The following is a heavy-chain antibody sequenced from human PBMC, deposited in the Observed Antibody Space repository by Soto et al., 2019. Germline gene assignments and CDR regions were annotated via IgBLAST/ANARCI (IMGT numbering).Heavy chain of an antibody. J-gene: IGHJ6*02. Sequence: QVQLVQSGAEVKKPGASVKVSCKASGYTFTGYYMHWVRQAPGQGLEWMGWINPNSGGTNYAQKFQGGVTMTRDTSISTAYMELSRLRSDDTAVYYCARVGTTGVSYYYYGMDVWGQGTTVTVSS. CDR3: ARVGTTGVSYYYYGMDV. CDR2: INPNSGGT. D-gene: IGHD4-17*01. CDR1: GYTFTGYY. V-gene: IGHV1-2*02.